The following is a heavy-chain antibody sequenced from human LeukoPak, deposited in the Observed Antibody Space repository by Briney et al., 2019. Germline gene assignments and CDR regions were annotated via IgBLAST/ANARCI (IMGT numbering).Heavy chain of an antibody. D-gene: IGHD2-2*01. Sequence: GESLKISCKGSGYSFTSYWIGWVRQMPGKGLEWMGIIYPGDSDTRYSPSFQGQVTISADKSISTAYLQWSSLKASDTAMYYCAVGSSGYCSSTSCYGDYYGMDVWGKGTTVTVSS. CDR1: GYSFTSYW. CDR3: AVGSSGYCSSTSCYGDYYGMDV. J-gene: IGHJ6*04. V-gene: IGHV5-51*01. CDR2: IYPGDSDT.